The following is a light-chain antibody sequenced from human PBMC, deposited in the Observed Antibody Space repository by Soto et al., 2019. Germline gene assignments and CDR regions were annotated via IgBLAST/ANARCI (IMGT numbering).Light chain of an antibody. CDR3: QQRSNWPSIT. CDR1: QSVSNY. CDR2: DAS. V-gene: IGKV3-11*01. Sequence: EIVLTQSPSTLSLSPGERATLSCRASQSVSNYLAWYQQKPGQAPRLLIYDASNRATGVPARFTGSGSGTDFTLTISSLEPEDFAVYYCQQRSNWPSITFGQGTRLEIK. J-gene: IGKJ5*01.